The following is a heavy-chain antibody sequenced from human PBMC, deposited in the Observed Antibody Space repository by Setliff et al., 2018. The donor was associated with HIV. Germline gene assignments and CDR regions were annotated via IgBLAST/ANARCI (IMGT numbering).Heavy chain of an antibody. CDR1: GFTFSNYA. Sequence: GESLKISYAASGFTFSNYAMNWVRQAPGKGPEWVSVIYSGSTYYADSVKGRFTISRDNSKNTLYLQLNSLRAEDTAVYYCAKGIEMATIMSAFDIWGQGTMVTVSS. CDR2: IYSGST. CDR3: AKGIEMATIMSAFDI. V-gene: IGHV3-23*03. D-gene: IGHD5-12*01. J-gene: IGHJ3*02.